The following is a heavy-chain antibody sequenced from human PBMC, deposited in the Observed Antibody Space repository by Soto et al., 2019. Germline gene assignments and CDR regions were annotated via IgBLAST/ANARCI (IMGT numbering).Heavy chain of an antibody. J-gene: IGHJ6*02. CDR3: ARDILYYGMDV. CDR1: GFTVSSNY. V-gene: IGHV3-53*01. CDR2: IYSGGST. D-gene: IGHD2-21*01. Sequence: SCAASGFTVSSNYMSWVRQAPGKGLEWVSVIYSGGSTYYADSVKGRFTISRDNSKNTLYLQMNSLRAEDTAVYYCARDILYYGMDVWGQGTTVTVSS.